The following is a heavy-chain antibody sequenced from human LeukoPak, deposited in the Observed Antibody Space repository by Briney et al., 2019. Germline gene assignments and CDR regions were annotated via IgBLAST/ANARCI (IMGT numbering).Heavy chain of an antibody. D-gene: IGHD6-19*01. CDR2: MNPNSGNT. J-gene: IGHJ4*02. V-gene: IGHV1-8*01. CDR1: GYTFTSYD. CDR3: ARKAVAGTNFDY. Sequence: ASVKVSCKASGYTFTSYDINWVRQATGQGLEWMGWMNPNSGNTGYAQKFQGRVTMTRNTSISTAYMELSSLRSEDTAVYYCARKAVAGTNFDYWGQGTLVTVSS.